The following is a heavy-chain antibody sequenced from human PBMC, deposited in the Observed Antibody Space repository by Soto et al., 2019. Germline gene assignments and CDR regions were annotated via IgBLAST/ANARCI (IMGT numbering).Heavy chain of an antibody. Sequence: SETLSLTCTVSGASMNNYYGSWVRQPPGKGLEWIGYMHSSGGSNSNPSLKGRVTISVDTSKNQISLKLTSVTAADTAVYYCVRSGHSFGGVMWGQGTLVTVSS. CDR3: VRSGHSFGGVM. V-gene: IGHV4-59*01. CDR2: MHSSGGS. D-gene: IGHD3-16*01. CDR1: GASMNNYY. J-gene: IGHJ4*02.